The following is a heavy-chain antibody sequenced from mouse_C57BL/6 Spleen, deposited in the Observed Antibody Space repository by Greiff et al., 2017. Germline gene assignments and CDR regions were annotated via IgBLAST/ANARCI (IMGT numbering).Heavy chain of an antibody. CDR2: IDPSDSYT. CDR3: ATIYYGVAY. V-gene: IGHV1-59*01. D-gene: IGHD2-13*01. J-gene: IGHJ3*01. CDR1: GYTFTSYW. Sequence: QVQLQQPGAELVRPGPSVTLSCKASGYTFTSYWMHWVKQRPGQGLEWIGVIDPSDSYTNYNQKFKGKATLTVDTSSSTAYMQFSSLTYEDAAVYYGATIYYGVAYWGQGTLVTVSA.